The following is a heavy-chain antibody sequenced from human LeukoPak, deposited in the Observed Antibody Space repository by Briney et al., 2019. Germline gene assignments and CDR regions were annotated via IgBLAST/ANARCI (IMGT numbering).Heavy chain of an antibody. CDR3: AKDRGLWELDAFDI. D-gene: IGHD1-26*01. CDR2: ISGSGVDT. Sequence: GGSLRLSCAASGFTFSTYAMSWVRQAPGKGLEWVSAISGSGVDTHYADSVKGRFTISRDNSKNTLYLQMNSLTAEDTAVYYCAKDRGLWELDAFDIWGLGTMVIVSS. J-gene: IGHJ3*02. CDR1: GFTFSTYA. V-gene: IGHV3-23*01.